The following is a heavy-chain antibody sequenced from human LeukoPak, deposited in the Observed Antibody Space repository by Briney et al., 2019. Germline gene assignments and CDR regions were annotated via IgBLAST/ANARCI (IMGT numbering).Heavy chain of an antibody. CDR2: INPSGGST. V-gene: IGHV1-46*01. CDR3: AKGVGQWLVTEYYFDY. J-gene: IGHJ4*02. CDR1: GYTFSSYY. Sequence: ASVKVSCKASGYTFSSYYMHWVRQAPGQGLEWMGIINPSGGSTSYAQKFQGRITMTRDTSTSTVYMELNSLRAEDTAVYYCAKGVGQWLVTEYYFDYWGQGTLVTVSS. D-gene: IGHD6-19*01.